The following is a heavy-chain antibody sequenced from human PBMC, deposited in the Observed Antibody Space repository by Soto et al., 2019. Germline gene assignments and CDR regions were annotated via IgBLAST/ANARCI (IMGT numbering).Heavy chain of an antibody. D-gene: IGHD1-1*01. CDR2: ISSSGDRV. CDR1: GITFSSYY. Sequence: EAQLVESGGGLVKPGGSLRLSCAGSGITFSSYYMNWIRQAPGKGLEWVSSISSSGDRVFYADSVKGRFTISRDNAESSLSLPMDSLRGEDTAVYYCAGTHDSLDYWGQGTLVTVSS. J-gene: IGHJ4*02. V-gene: IGHV3-21*01. CDR3: AGTHDSLDY.